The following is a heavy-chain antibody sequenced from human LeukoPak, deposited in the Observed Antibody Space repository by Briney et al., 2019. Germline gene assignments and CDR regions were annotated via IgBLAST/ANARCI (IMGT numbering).Heavy chain of an antibody. J-gene: IGHJ3*02. CDR1: GFTFSSYG. CDR3: AKVSLNMVNDAFDI. D-gene: IGHD4/OR15-4a*01. CDR2: IRYDGKNI. Sequence: GGSLRLSCAASGFTFSSYGLHWVRQAPGKGLEWVAFIRYDGKNIYYADSVKGRFTISRDNSKNTLYLQMNSLRAEDTAMYYCAKVSLNMVNDAFDIWGQGTMVSVSS. V-gene: IGHV3-30*02.